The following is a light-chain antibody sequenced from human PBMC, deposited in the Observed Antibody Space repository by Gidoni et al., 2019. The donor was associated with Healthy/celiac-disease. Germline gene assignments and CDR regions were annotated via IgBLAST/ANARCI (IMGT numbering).Light chain of an antibody. CDR1: QDISNY. CDR3: QQYDNLPLT. J-gene: IGKJ4*01. V-gene: IGKV1-33*01. Sequence: DIQLTQSPSSLSASVGDSGTITCQASQDISNYLNWYQQKPGKAPKLLIYDASNLETGVPSRFSGSGSGTDFTFTISSLQPEDIATYYCQQYDNLPLTFGGGTKLEIK. CDR2: DAS.